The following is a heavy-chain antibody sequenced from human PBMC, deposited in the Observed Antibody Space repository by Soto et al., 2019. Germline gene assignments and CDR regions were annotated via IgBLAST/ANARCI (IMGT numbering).Heavy chain of an antibody. CDR1: GGSFIGYY. CDR3: ARETYYDFWSGYSPLSWFDP. V-gene: IGHV4-34*01. CDR2: INHSGST. J-gene: IGHJ5*02. Sequence: AETLSLTCAVYGGSFIGYYCICIGHPPCKWLEWIVEINHSGSTNYNPSLKSRVTISVDTSKNQFSLKLSSVTAADTAVYYCARETYYDFWSGYSPLSWFDPWGQGTLVTVSS. D-gene: IGHD3-3*01.